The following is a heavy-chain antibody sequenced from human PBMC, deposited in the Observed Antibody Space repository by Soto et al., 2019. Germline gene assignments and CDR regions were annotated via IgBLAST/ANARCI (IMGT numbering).Heavy chain of an antibody. CDR3: ARYFRGSGRYFFDY. V-gene: IGHV3-7*03. CDR2: INQDGGGT. Sequence: PVRSLRLACVASGFTFSSSFMGWARQAPGKGLEWVANINQDGGGTYYVDSVQGRFTISRDNAKGSLFLQINSLRVEDTAVYFCARYFRGSGRYFFDYWGQGTLVNVSS. D-gene: IGHD6-19*01. J-gene: IGHJ4*02. CDR1: GFTFSSSF.